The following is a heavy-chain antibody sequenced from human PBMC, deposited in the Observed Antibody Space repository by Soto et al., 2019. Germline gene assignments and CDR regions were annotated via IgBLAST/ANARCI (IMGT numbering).Heavy chain of an antibody. Sequence: VQLVQSGAEVKKPESSVKVSCKAPGGTFSTYAISWVRQAPGQGLEWMGGIIPMFGTANYAQRFQDRVTXTPXESTNTVYMELSSLRSEATAVYFCASGIQLWLRRINNGYSGWGQGTLVTVSS. J-gene: IGHJ4*02. V-gene: IGHV1-69*05. D-gene: IGHD5-18*01. CDR3: ASGIQLWLRRINNGYSG. CDR2: IIPMFGTA. CDR1: GGTFSTYA.